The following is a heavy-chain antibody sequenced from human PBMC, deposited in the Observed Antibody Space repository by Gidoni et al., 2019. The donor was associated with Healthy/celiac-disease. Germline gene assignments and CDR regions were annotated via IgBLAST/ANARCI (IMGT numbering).Heavy chain of an antibody. D-gene: IGHD3-3*01. CDR3: AKDHDFWSGYPHWFDP. J-gene: IGHJ5*02. CDR1: GFTFSSYA. Sequence: EVQLLESGGGLVQPGGSLRLSCAASGFTFSSYAMCWVRQAPGKGLEWVSAISGSSGSTYYADSVKGRFTISRDNSKNTLYLQMNSLRAEDTAVYYCAKDHDFWSGYPHWFDPWGQGTLVTVSS. V-gene: IGHV3-23*01. CDR2: ISGSSGST.